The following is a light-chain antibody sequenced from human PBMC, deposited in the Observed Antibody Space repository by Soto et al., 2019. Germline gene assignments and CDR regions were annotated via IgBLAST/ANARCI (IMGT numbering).Light chain of an antibody. CDR2: LNSDGSH. CDR3: QTGGTGIGV. Sequence: QLVLTQSPSASASLGASVKLTCTLSSGHSSYAIAWHQQQPEKGPRYLMKLNSDGSHRKGDGIPDRFSGSSSGAEQYLTIFSLQSEDEVDYYCQTGGTGIGVFGGGTKLTVL. CDR1: SGHSSYA. V-gene: IGLV4-69*01. J-gene: IGLJ2*01.